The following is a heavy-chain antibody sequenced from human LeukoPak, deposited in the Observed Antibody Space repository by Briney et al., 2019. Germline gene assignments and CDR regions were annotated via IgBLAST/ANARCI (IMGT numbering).Heavy chain of an antibody. CDR2: INPNSGGT. V-gene: IGHV1-2*02. Sequence: ASVKVSCKASGYTFTGYYMHWVRQAPGQGLEWMGWINPNSGGTNYAQKLQGRVTMTRDTSISTAYMELSRLRSDDTAVYYCARGGYSGYDLLYWGQGTLVTVSS. D-gene: IGHD5-12*01. J-gene: IGHJ4*02. CDR3: ARGGYSGYDLLY. CDR1: GYTFTGYY.